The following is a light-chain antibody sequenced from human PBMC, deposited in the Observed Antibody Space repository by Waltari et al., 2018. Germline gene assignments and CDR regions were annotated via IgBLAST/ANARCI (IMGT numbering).Light chain of an antibody. CDR3: TSCTTSATWV. CDR2: GVT. J-gene: IGLJ3*02. V-gene: IGLV2-14*01. CDR1: SSDARPYTS. Sequence: QSALTQPASVSGSPVQSLPISCPATSSDARPYTSVPWYPHHPGKAPNLVIYGVTNRPSGVSNRFSGSKSGNTASLTISGLQAEDEADYHCTSCTTSATWVFGGGTKLTVL.